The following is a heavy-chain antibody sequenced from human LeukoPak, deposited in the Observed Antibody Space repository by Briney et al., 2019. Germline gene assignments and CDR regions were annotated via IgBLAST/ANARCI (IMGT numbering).Heavy chain of an antibody. Sequence: GASVKVSCKASGYTFTSYDINWVRQATGQGLEWMGWMNPNSGNTGYAQKFQGRVTMTRNTSISTAYMELSSLRSEDTAVYYCARPRHYSYGMDVWGQGTTVTVSS. CDR2: MNPNSGNT. CDR3: ARPRHYSYGMDV. V-gene: IGHV1-8*01. CDR1: GYTFTSYD. J-gene: IGHJ6*02.